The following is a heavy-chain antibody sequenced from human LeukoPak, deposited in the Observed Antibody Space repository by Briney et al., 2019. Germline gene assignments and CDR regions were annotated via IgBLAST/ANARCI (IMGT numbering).Heavy chain of an antibody. CDR2: IIPIFGTA. CDR1: GYTFTSYD. Sequence: GASVKVSCKASGYTFTSYDINWVRQATGQGLEWMGGIIPIFGTANYAQKFQGRVTITADESTSTAYMELSSLRSEDTAVYYCARTRGLLSSYYMDVWGKGTTVTVSS. D-gene: IGHD2-2*01. V-gene: IGHV1-69*13. CDR3: ARTRGLLSSYYMDV. J-gene: IGHJ6*03.